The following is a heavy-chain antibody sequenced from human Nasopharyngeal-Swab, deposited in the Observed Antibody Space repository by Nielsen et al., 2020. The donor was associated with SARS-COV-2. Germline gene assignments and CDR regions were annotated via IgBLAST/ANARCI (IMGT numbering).Heavy chain of an antibody. CDR1: GYSFTGYY. D-gene: IGHD4-17*01. CDR3: ASLDYGLGDWYFDL. CDR2: INPNSGGT. Sequence: ASVKVSCKASGYSFTGYYIYWMRQAPGQGLEWMGWINPNSGGTNYAQKFQDRVTMTRDTSISTAYMELSSLTSDDTAVYYCASLDYGLGDWYFDLWGRGTLVTVS. J-gene: IGHJ2*01. V-gene: IGHV1-2*02.